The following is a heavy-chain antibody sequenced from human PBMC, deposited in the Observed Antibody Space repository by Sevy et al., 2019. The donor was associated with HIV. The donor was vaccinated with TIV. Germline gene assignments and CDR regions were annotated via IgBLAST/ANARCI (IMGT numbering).Heavy chain of an antibody. CDR3: ARDLSSGLVDY. D-gene: IGHD3-10*01. CDR1: GFTVSSNY. V-gene: IGHV3-53*01. CDR2: IYSGGST. Sequence: GGSLRLSCAASGFTVSSNYMSWVRQAPGKGLEWVSVIYSGGSTYYADSVKGRFTISRDNSKNTLYLQMNSLRAEDTAVYYCARDLSSGLVDYWGQGTLVTVSS. J-gene: IGHJ4*02.